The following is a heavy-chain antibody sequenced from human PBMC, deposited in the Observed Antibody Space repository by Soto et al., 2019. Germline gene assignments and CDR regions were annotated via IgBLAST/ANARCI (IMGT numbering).Heavy chain of an antibody. CDR1: GFIFENYA. Sequence: GGSLRLSCAGSGFIFENYAMHWVRQAPGKGLEWVSGISWNGGTIGYADSVKGRFTISRDNAKKPLYLQMNSLRDEDTALYYCAKAPTYSDSGSSQQPPDSWGQATQVTVSS. V-gene: IGHV3-9*01. CDR3: AKAPTYSDSGSSQQPPDS. CDR2: ISWNGGTI. D-gene: IGHD3-22*01. J-gene: IGHJ5*01.